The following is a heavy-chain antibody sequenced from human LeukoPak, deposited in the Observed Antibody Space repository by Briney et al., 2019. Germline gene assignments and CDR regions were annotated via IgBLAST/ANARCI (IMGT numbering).Heavy chain of an antibody. V-gene: IGHV4-34*01. CDR1: GGSFSGYY. CDR3: ARGGSRLLWFGEPQRYYFDY. D-gene: IGHD3-10*01. Sequence: SETLSLTCAVYGGSFSGYYWSWIRHPPGKGLEWIGEINHSGSTNYNPSLKSRVTISVDTSKNQFSLKLSSVTAADTAVYYCARGGSRLLWFGEPQRYYFDYWGQGTLVTVSS. J-gene: IGHJ4*02. CDR2: INHSGST.